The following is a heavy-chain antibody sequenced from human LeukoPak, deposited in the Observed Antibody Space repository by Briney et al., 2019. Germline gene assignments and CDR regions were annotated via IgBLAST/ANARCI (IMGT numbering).Heavy chain of an antibody. V-gene: IGHV3-13*01. CDR2: IDTAGDT. CDR3: ARVGKSGHSYYFDF. CDR1: GFTFSSYD. D-gene: IGHD3-3*01. Sequence: HPGGSLRLSCAASGFTFSSYDMHWVRQPTGKGLEWVSAIDTAGDTYYPDSMKGRFTISRENAKNSLYLQMNSLRAGDTAVHYCARVGKSGHSYYFDFWGQGTLVTVSS. J-gene: IGHJ4*02.